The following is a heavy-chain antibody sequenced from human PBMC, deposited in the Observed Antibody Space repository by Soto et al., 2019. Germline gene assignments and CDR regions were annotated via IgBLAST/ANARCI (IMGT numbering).Heavy chain of an antibody. V-gene: IGHV4-61*01. CDR2: IYYSGST. D-gene: IGHD3-22*01. Sequence: QVQLQESGPGLVKPSETLSLTCTVSGGSVSSGSYYWSWIRQPPGKGLEWIGYIYYSGSTTYNPSLKIRATISVDTSKNQFSLKLSSVTAADTAVYYCAREGPNYSDSSGYYYVDYWGQGTLVTVSS. CDR1: GGSVSSGSYY. CDR3: AREGPNYSDSSGYYYVDY. J-gene: IGHJ4*02.